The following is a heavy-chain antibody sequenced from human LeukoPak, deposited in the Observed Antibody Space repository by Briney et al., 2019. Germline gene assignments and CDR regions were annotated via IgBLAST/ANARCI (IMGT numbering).Heavy chain of an antibody. V-gene: IGHV3-23*01. J-gene: IGHJ4*02. CDR2: ISGSGGST. CDR1: GFTFSSYA. CDR3: AKMYYDYVWGSYRQNFDY. Sequence: GSLRLSCAASGFTFSSYAMSWVRQAPGKGLEWVSAISGSGGSTYYADSVKGRFTISRDNSKNTLYLQMNSLRAEDTAVYYCAKMYYDYVWGSYRQNFDYWGQGTLVTVSS. D-gene: IGHD3-16*02.